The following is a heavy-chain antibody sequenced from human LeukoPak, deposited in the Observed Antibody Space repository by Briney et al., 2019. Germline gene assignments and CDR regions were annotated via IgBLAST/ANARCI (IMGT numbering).Heavy chain of an antibody. J-gene: IGHJ4*02. CDR1: GGSISSSSYY. D-gene: IGHD3-16*01. Sequence: SETLSLTCTVSGGSISSSSYYWGWIRQPPGKGLEWIGSIYYSGSTYYNPSLKSRVTISVDTSKNQFSLKLSSVTAADTTAYYCARQVGGVPAATFDHWGQGTLVTVSS. CDR3: ARQVGGVPAATFDH. CDR2: IYYSGST. V-gene: IGHV4-39*01.